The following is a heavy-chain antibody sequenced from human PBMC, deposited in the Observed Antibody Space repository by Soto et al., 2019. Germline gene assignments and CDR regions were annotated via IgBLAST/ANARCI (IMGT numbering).Heavy chain of an antibody. Sequence: GGSLRLSCAASGFTFSSYWMNWVRQAPGKGLEWVAKTKQDGSEKYYVDSVKGRFTISRDNSKNTLYLQMNSLRAEDTAVYYCARDPSYGALDYWGQGTLVTVSS. J-gene: IGHJ4*02. CDR2: TKQDGSEK. V-gene: IGHV3-7*01. CDR1: GFTFSSYW. D-gene: IGHD4-17*01. CDR3: ARDPSYGALDY.